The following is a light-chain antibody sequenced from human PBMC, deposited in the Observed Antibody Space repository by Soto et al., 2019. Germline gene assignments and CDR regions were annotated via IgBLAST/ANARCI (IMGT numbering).Light chain of an antibody. V-gene: IGKV1-5*03. CDR3: QHYTCYSEA. Sequence: IQRTQSPYSLYGSVGDRVTITCRASQTISSWLAWYQQKPGKAPKLLIYKASSLKSGVPSRFSGSGSGTEFTLTISSLQPDDFATYYSQHYTCYSEAFGQGSNV. J-gene: IGKJ1*01. CDR2: KAS. CDR1: QTISSW.